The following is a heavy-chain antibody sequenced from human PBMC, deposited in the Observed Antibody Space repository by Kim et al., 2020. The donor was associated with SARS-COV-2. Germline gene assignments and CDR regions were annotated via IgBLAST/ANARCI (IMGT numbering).Heavy chain of an antibody. Sequence: GESLKISCKGSGYSFTNYWIAWVRQMPGKGLECMGSIYPGDSDARYSPSFQGQVMISADKSINTAYLQWNSLKASDTAMYYCASRDTNVGNSWGQGTLVTVSS. V-gene: IGHV5-51*01. D-gene: IGHD2-2*01. CDR2: IYPGDSDA. J-gene: IGHJ4*02. CDR3: ASRDTNVGNS. CDR1: GYSFTNYW.